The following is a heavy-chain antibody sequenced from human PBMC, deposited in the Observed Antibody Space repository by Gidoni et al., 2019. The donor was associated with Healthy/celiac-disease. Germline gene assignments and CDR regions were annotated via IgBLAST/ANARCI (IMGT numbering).Heavy chain of an antibody. CDR3: AKTYYDSSGLDY. CDR2: ISYDGSNK. J-gene: IGHJ4*02. D-gene: IGHD3-22*01. V-gene: IGHV3-30*18. CDR1: GFTFRSYG. Sequence: QVQLLESGGGVVQPGRSLRLSCAASGFTFRSYGMHWVRQAPGKGLEWVAVISYDGSNKYYADSVKGRFTISRDNSKNTLYLQMNSLRDEDTAVYYCAKTYYDSSGLDYWGQGTLVTVSS.